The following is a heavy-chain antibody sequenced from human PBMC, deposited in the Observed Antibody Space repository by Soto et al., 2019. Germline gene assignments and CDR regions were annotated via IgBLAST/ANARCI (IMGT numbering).Heavy chain of an antibody. Sequence: GGSLRLSCAASGFTFSAHDMHWVRQTTGKGLEWVSAIGAADDPYYLGSVKGRFTISRDNSKNTLYLQMNSLRAEDTAVYYCARVVSVAGTAGYWGQGTLVTVSS. CDR3: ARVVSVAGTAGY. D-gene: IGHD6-19*01. CDR1: GFTFSAHD. V-gene: IGHV3-13*05. CDR2: IGAADDP. J-gene: IGHJ4*02.